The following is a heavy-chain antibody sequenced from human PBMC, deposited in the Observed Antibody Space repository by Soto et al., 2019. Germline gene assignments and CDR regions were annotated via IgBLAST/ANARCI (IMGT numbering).Heavy chain of an antibody. CDR1: GGSISSYY. J-gene: IGHJ3*02. CDR2: IYYSGST. CDR3: ARKPYAFDI. Sequence: SETLSLTCTVSGGSISSYYWSWIRQPPGKGLEWIGYIYYSGSTNYNPSLKSRVTISVDTSKNQFSLKLSSVTAADTAMYYCARKPYAFDIWGQGTMVTVSS. V-gene: IGHV4-59*01.